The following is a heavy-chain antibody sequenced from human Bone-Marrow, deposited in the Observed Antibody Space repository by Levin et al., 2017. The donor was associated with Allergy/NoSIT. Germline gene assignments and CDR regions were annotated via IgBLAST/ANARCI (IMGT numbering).Heavy chain of an antibody. J-gene: IGHJ4*02. CDR2: IWYDGSNK. V-gene: IGHV3-33*01. CDR1: GFTFSSYG. Sequence: PGESLKISCAASGFTFSSYGMHWVRPAPGKGLEWVAVIWYDGSNKYYADSVKGRFTISRDNSKNTLYLQMNSLRAEDTAVYYCARDVRQQLMGRWGQGTLVTVSS. D-gene: IGHD6-13*01. CDR3: ARDVRQQLMGR.